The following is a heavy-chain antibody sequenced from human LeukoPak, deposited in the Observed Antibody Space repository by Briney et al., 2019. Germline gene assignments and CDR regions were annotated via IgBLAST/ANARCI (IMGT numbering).Heavy chain of an antibody. V-gene: IGHV3-23*01. CDR1: GFIVSTNY. Sequence: PGGSLRLSCAASGFIVSTNYMSWVRQAPGKGLEWVSAISGSGGSTYYADSVKGRFTIPRDNSKNTLYLQMNSLRAEDTAVYYCAKHREAWTAADTDAFDIWGQGTMVTVSS. CDR2: ISGSGGST. CDR3: AKHREAWTAADTDAFDI. D-gene: IGHD2-2*01. J-gene: IGHJ3*02.